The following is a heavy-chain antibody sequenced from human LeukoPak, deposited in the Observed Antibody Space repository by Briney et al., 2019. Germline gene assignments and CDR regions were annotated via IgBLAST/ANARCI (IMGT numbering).Heavy chain of an antibody. CDR1: GYTLTELS. V-gene: IGHV1-24*01. D-gene: IGHD3-10*01. J-gene: IGHJ6*02. Sequence: ASVKVSRKVSGYTLTELSMHWVRQAPGKGLEWMGGFDPEDGETIYAQKFQGRVTMTEDTSTDTAYMELSSLRSEDTAVYYCATTRTQWFGELSLTPNGMDVWGQGTTVTVSS. CDR2: FDPEDGET. CDR3: ATTRTQWFGELSLTPNGMDV.